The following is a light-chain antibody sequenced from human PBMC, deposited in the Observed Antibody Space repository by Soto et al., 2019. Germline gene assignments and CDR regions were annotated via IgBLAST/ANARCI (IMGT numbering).Light chain of an antibody. V-gene: IGKV1-5*01. Sequence: DIQMTQSPSTLSASVGDRATITCRASQTISTWLAWYQQKPGKAPKLLIYDVSTLGSGVPSRFSGSGSGTDLTITISSLQSEDFKVYYCQQYNKWPLTFGQGTKVDIK. CDR1: QTISTW. CDR2: DVS. J-gene: IGKJ1*01. CDR3: QQYNKWPLT.